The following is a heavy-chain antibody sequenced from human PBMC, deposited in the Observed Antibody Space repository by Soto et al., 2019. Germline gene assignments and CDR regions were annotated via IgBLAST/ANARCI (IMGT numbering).Heavy chain of an antibody. J-gene: IGHJ1*01. CDR2: ISYYGSNK. V-gene: IGHV3-30-3*01. CDR1: GFTFSSYA. CDR3: ARYGPEYGMRV. Sequence: PGGSLRLSCAASGFTFSSYAMHWVRQAPGKGLEWVAVISYYGSNKYYADSVKGRFTISRDNSKNTLYLQMNSLRAEDTAVYYCARYGPEYGMRVWAQGTTVTVS. D-gene: IGHD3-3*01.